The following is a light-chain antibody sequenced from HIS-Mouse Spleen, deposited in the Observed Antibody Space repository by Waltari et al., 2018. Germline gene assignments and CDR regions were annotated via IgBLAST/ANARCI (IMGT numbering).Light chain of an antibody. CDR1: PSVLYSSNNKNY. V-gene: IGKV4-1*01. CDR3: QQYYSTPPT. CDR2: WAS. Sequence: DIVMTQSPDSLAVSLGERAPINCKSSPSVLYSSNNKNYLAWYQQKPGQPPKLLIYWASTRESGVPDRFSGSGSGTDFTLTISSLQAEDVAVYYCQQYYSTPPTFGQGTKVEIK. J-gene: IGKJ1*01.